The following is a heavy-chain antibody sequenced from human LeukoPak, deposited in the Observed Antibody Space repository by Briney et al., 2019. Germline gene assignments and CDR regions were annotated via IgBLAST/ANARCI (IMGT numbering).Heavy chain of an antibody. CDR2: ISGSGGST. J-gene: IGHJ6*02. CDR3: ARDFWSGYYSRRGYYGMDV. CDR1: GFTFSSYA. Sequence: GGSLRLSCAASGFTFSSYAMSWVRQAPGKGLEWVSAISGSGGSTYYADSVKGRFTISRDNSKNTLYLQMNSLRAEDTAVYYCARDFWSGYYSRRGYYGMDVWGQGTTVTVSS. D-gene: IGHD3-3*01. V-gene: IGHV3-23*01.